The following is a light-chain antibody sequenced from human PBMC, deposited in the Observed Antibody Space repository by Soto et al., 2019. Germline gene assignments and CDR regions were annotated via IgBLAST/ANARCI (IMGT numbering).Light chain of an antibody. Sequence: DIHMTQSPSTLSSSVGDIVTITCRASQNINSWLAWYQQKPGKAPKLLIYEASSLEKGVPARFGGSGSGTEFTLTISSLQPDDFATYYCQQYNVYSWTFGQGTKVDI. CDR1: QNINSW. CDR3: QQYNVYSWT. V-gene: IGKV1-5*03. CDR2: EAS. J-gene: IGKJ1*01.